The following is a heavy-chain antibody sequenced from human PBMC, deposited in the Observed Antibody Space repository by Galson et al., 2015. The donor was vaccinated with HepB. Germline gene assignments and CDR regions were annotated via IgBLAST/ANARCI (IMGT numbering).Heavy chain of an antibody. CDR3: ARENPRGAFDI. D-gene: IGHD3-10*01. Sequence: SLRLSCAASGFTFSSYAMHWVRQAPGKGLEWVAVISYDGSNKYYADSVKGRFIISRDNSKNTLYLQMNSLRAEDTAVYYCARENPRGAFDIWGQGTMVTVSS. CDR1: GFTFSSYA. V-gene: IGHV3-30-3*01. CDR2: ISYDGSNK. J-gene: IGHJ3*02.